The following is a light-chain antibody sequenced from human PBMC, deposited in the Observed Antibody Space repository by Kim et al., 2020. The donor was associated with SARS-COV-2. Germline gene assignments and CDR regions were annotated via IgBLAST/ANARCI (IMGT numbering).Light chain of an antibody. CDR1: QSVSSSY. V-gene: IGKV3-20*01. CDR3: QQYGTSPLT. Sequence: EIVLTQSPATLSLSPGERAALSCRASQSVSSSYLAWYQQKPGQAPRLLIYGASSRATGIPDRFSGSGSGTDFTLTITRLEPDDFAVYYCQQYGTSPLTFGQGTKVEMK. CDR2: GAS. J-gene: IGKJ1*01.